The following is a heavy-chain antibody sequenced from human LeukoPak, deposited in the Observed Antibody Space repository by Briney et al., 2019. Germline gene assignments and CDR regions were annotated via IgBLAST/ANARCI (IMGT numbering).Heavy chain of an antibody. V-gene: IGHV3-74*01. CDR1: GFTFSSYA. CDR3: ARDSSGQRPHGMDV. D-gene: IGHD3-3*01. J-gene: IGHJ6*02. CDR2: INSDGSST. Sequence: GSLRLSCAASGFTFSSYAMSWVRQAPGKGLVWVSRINSDGSSTSYADSVKGRFTISRDNAKNTLYLQMNSLRAEDTAVYYCARDSSGQRPHGMDVWGQGTTVTVSS.